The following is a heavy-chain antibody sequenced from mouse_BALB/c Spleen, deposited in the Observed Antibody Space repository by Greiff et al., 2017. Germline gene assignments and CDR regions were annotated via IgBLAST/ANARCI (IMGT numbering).Heavy chain of an antibody. V-gene: IGHV1S29*02. CDR1: GYTFTDYN. J-gene: IGHJ4*01. CDR3: ARRGSYYAMDY. CDR2: IYPYNGGT. Sequence: EVQLQQSGPELVKPGASVKISCKASGYTFTDYNIHWVKQSHGKSLEWIGYIYPYNGGTGYNQKFKSKATLTVDNSSSTAYMELRSLTSEDSAIYYCARRGSYYAMDYWGQGTSVTVSS.